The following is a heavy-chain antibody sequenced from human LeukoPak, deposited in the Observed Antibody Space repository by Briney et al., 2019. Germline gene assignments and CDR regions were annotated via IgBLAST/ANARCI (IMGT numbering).Heavy chain of an antibody. V-gene: IGHV3-21*01. CDR1: GFTFSSYS. J-gene: IGHJ6*03. Sequence: GGSLRLSCAASGFTFSSYSMNWVRQAPGKGLEWVSSISSSSSYIYYADSVKGRFTISRDNAKNSLYLQMNSLRAEDTAVYHCARDLPPPSRRSSSWYYYYYMDAWGKGTTVTVSS. CDR2: ISSSSSYI. D-gene: IGHD6-13*01. CDR3: ARDLPPPSRRSSSWYYYYYMDA.